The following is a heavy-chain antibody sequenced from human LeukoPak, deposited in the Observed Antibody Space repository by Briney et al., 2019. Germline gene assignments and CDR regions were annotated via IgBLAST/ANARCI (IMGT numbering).Heavy chain of an antibody. V-gene: IGHV1-2*02. D-gene: IGHD3-3*01. CDR2: INPNSGGT. CDR3: AREPFTIFYYYYHMDV. Sequence: ASVKVSCKASGYTFTGYYMHWVRQAPGQGLEWMGWINPNSGGTNYAQKFQGRVTMTRDTSISTAYMELSRLRSDDTAVYYCAREPFTIFYYYYHMDVWGKGTTVTVSS. CDR1: GYTFTGYY. J-gene: IGHJ6*03.